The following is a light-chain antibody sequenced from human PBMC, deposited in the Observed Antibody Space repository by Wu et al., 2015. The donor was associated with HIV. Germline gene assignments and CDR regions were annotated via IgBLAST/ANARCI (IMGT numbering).Light chain of an antibody. V-gene: IGKV1-39*01. CDR3: QQSSTPPRT. J-gene: IGKJ1*01. Sequence: DIQMTQSPSSPSASVGDRVTITCRASQTIRNYLNWYQQKPGKAPNLLIYAASTLQRGVPSRFSGSGSGTDFTLAISNLQPEDFAIYYCQQSSTPPRTFGQGTKVEMK. CDR2: AAS. CDR1: QTIRNY.